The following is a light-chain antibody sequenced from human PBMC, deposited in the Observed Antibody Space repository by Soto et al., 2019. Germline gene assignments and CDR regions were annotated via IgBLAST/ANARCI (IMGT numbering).Light chain of an antibody. CDR3: QQYNSYSRT. CDR1: QSISSW. CDR2: KAS. Sequence: DIQMTQSPSTLSASVGDRVTITCRASQSISSWLAWYQQKPGKAPKLLIYKASSLESGVPSRFSGSGSGTEFTLTIRSPQPDDFATYYCQQYNSYSRTFGQGTKVDIK. J-gene: IGKJ1*01. V-gene: IGKV1-5*03.